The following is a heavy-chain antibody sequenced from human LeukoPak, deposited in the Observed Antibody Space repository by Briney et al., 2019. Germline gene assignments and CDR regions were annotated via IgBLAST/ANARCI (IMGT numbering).Heavy chain of an antibody. D-gene: IGHD3-10*01. CDR2: IYYSGST. J-gene: IGHJ5*02. V-gene: IGHV4-59*12. Sequence: PSETLSLTCSVSGGSISSYYWSWIRQPPGKGLEWIGYIYYSGSTNYNPSLKSRVTISVDTSKNQFSLKLSSVTAADTAVYYCARDSGTTGEVKFDPWGQGTLVTVSS. CDR1: GGSISSYY. CDR3: ARDSGTTGEVKFDP.